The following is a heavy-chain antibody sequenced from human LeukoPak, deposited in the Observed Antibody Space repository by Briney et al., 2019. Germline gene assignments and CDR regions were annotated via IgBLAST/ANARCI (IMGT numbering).Heavy chain of an antibody. CDR1: GFTFRRYW. V-gene: IGHV3-74*01. J-gene: IGHJ4*02. CDR3: TRGSYGDYEY. Sequence: GGSLRLSCAASGFTFRRYWLHWVRQAPGKGLVWVSRINPDDGSTSYADSVKGRFTISRDNAQNSLYLQMNSLRAEDTAVYYCTRGSYGDYEYWGQGTLVTVSS. CDR2: INPDDGST. D-gene: IGHD4-17*01.